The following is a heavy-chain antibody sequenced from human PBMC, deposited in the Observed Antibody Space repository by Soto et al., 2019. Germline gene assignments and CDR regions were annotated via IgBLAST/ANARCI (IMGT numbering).Heavy chain of an antibody. CDR2: IYWDDDK. D-gene: IGHD3-16*02. V-gene: IGHV2-5*02. Sequence: QITLKESGPTLVKPTQTLTLTCTFSGFSLSTSGVGVGWIRQPPGKALEWLALIYWDDDKRYSPSLKSRLTITKDTYKNQVVLTMNNMDPVDTATYYCAHINYDYIWGSYRYTFLFDYWGQGTLVTVSS. CDR1: GFSLSTSGVG. CDR3: AHINYDYIWGSYRYTFLFDY. J-gene: IGHJ4*02.